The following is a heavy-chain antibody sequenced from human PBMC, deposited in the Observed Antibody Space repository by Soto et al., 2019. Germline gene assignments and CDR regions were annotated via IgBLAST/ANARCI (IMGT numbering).Heavy chain of an antibody. CDR1: GFTVSSNY. V-gene: IGHV3-66*01. Sequence: GGSLRLSCAASGFTVSSNYMSWVRQAPGKGLEWVSVSYSGGSTYYADSVKGRFTISRDNSKNTLYLQMNSLRAEDTAVYYCARTRASETINQRDWYFDLWGRGTLVTVSS. J-gene: IGHJ2*01. CDR3: ARTRASETINQRDWYFDL. CDR2: SYSGGST.